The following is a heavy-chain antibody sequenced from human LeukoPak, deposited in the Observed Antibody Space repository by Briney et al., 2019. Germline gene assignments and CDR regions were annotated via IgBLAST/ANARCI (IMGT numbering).Heavy chain of an antibody. CDR2: IYTSGST. CDR1: GGSISSGSYY. V-gene: IGHV4-61*02. D-gene: IGHD2-2*02. Sequence: SQTLSLTCTVSGGSISSGSYYWSWIRQPAGKGLEWLGRIYTSGSTNYNPSLKSRVTISVDTSKTQFSLKLSSVTAADTAVYYCASSFNGGYCSSTSCYNRFDYWGQGTLVTVSS. CDR3: ASSFNGGYCSSTSCYNRFDY. J-gene: IGHJ4*02.